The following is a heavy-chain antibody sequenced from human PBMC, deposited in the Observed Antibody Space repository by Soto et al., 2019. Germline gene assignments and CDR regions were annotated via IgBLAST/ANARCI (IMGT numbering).Heavy chain of an antibody. V-gene: IGHV1-46*03. Sequence: ASVKVSCKASGYTFTSYYMHLVRQAPGQGLEWMGIINPSGGSTSYAQKFQGRVTITRDTSTSTVYMELSSLRSEDTAVYYCARVRSAAKFDWGQGTLVTVSS. CDR2: INPSGGST. CDR3: ARVRSAAKFD. D-gene: IGHD6-13*01. J-gene: IGHJ4*02. CDR1: GYTFTSYY.